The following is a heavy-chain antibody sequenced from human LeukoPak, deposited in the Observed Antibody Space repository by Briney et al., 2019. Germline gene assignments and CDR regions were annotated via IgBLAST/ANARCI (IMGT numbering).Heavy chain of an antibody. CDR3: ARSGSRGPPDYYGSGSYTY. J-gene: IGHJ4*02. CDR2: INHSGST. V-gene: IGHV4-34*01. Sequence: PSETLSLTCAVYGGSFSGYYWSWIRQPPGKGLEWIGEINHSGSTNYNQSLKSRVTISVDTSKNQFSLKLSSVTAADTAVYYCARSGSRGPPDYYGSGSYTYWGQGTLVTVSS. D-gene: IGHD3-10*01. CDR1: GGSFSGYY.